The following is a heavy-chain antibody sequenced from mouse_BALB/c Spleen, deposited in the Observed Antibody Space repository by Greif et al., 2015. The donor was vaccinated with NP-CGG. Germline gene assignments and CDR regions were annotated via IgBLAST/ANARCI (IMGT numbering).Heavy chain of an antibody. Sequence: QVQLQQSGAELVKPGASVKLSCKASGYTFTSYWMHWVKQRPGQGLEWIGEINPSNGRTNYNEKFKSKATLTVDKSSSTAYMQLSSLTSEDSAVYYCAPYGHFSWFAYWGQGTLVTVSA. V-gene: IGHV1S81*02. CDR2: INPSNGRT. CDR3: APYGHFSWFAY. CDR1: GYTFTSYW. J-gene: IGHJ3*01. D-gene: IGHD1-1*02.